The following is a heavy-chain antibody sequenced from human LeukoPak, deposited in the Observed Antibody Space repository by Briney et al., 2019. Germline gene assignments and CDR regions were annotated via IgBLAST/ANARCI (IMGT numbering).Heavy chain of an antibody. D-gene: IGHD4-11*01. CDR1: GGSISSYY. CDR2: IYYSGST. Sequence: SETLSLTCTVSGGSISSYYWSWIRQPPGKGLEWIGYIYYSGSTNYNPSLKSRVTISVDTSKNQFSLKLSSVTAADTAVYYSARDTVTTYYYYMDVWGKGTTVTVSS. J-gene: IGHJ6*03. V-gene: IGHV4-59*01. CDR3: ARDTVTTYYYYMDV.